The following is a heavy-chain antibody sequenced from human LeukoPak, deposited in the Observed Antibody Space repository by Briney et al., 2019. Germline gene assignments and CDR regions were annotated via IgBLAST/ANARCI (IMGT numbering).Heavy chain of an antibody. CDR2: INPNSGDT. CDR3: ARGTYDSSSYYYYYGMDV. CDR1: GYAFTGYY. Sequence: GASVKVSCKASGYAFTGYYMHWVRQAPGQGLEWMGWINPNSGDTNYAQKFQGRVTMTRDTSISTAYMELSRLRSDDTAVYYCARGTYDSSSYYYYYGMDVWGQGTTVTVSS. V-gene: IGHV1-2*02. J-gene: IGHJ6*02. D-gene: IGHD3-22*01.